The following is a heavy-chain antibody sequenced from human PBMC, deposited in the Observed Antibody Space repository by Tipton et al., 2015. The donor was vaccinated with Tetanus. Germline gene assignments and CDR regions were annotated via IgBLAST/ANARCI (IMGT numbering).Heavy chain of an antibody. CDR2: INHSGST. D-gene: IGHD6-13*01. CDR1: GGSFSGYY. Sequence: TLSLTCAVYGGSFSGYYWSWIRQPPGKGLEWIGEINHSGSTNYNPSLKSRVTISVDASKNQFSLKLSSVTAADTAVYYCARVEGIAAAGTYWFDSWGQGTLVTVSS. CDR3: ARVEGIAAAGTYWFDS. J-gene: IGHJ5*01. V-gene: IGHV4-34*01.